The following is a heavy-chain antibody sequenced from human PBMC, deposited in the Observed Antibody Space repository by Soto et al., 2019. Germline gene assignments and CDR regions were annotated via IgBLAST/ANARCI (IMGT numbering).Heavy chain of an antibody. V-gene: IGHV3-23*01. CDR1: GFTFSSYA. D-gene: IGHD5-12*01. Sequence: GGSLRLSCAASGFTFSSYAMSWVRQVPGKGLEWVSAINGSGGSTYYADSVKGRFTISRDNSKNTLYLQMNSLRAEDTAVYYCAKERGYDTNPSYLYAPADAFDIWGQGTMVTVSS. CDR2: INGSGGST. J-gene: IGHJ3*02. CDR3: AKERGYDTNPSYLYAPADAFDI.